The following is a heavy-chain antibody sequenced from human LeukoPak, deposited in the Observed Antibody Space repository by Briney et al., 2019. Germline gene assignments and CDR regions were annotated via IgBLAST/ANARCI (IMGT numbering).Heavy chain of an antibody. CDR1: GGSISSYY. D-gene: IGHD3-3*01. CDR2: IYTSGST. J-gene: IGHJ6*03. V-gene: IGHV4-4*09. CDR3: ARRSYDFWSGYYTGNYYYYYMDV. Sequence: SETLFLTCTVSGGSISSYYWSWIRQPPGKGLEWIGYIYTSGSTNYNPSLKSRVTISVDTFKNQFSLKLSSVTAADTAVYYCARRSYDFWSGYYTGNYYYYYMDVWGKGTTVTVSS.